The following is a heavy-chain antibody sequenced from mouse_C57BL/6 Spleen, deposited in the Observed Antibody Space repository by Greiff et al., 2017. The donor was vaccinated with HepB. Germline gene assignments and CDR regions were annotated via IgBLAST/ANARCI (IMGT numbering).Heavy chain of an antibody. D-gene: IGHD2-1*01. J-gene: IGHJ2*01. Sequence: EVKLMESGGGLVKPGGSLKLSCAASGFTFSDYGMHWVRQAPEKGLEWVTYISSGSSTIYYADTVKGRFTISRDNAKNTLFLQMTSLRSEDTAMYYCAILPDFDYWGQGTTLTVSS. V-gene: IGHV5-17*01. CDR1: GFTFSDYG. CDR3: AILPDFDY. CDR2: ISSGSSTI.